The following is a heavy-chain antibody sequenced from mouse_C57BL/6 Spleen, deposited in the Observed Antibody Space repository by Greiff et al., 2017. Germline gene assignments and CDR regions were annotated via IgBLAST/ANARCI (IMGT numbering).Heavy chain of an antibody. J-gene: IGHJ2*01. CDR3: ARKANWDYFDY. CDR2: IDPSDSYT. V-gene: IGHV1-59*01. CDR1: GYTFTSYW. Sequence: QVQLQQPGAELVRPGTSVKLSCKASGYTFTSYWMHWVKQRPGQGLEWIGVIDPSDSYTNYNQKFKGKATLTVDTSSSTAYMQLSSLTSEDSAVYYCARKANWDYFDYWGQGTTLTVSS. D-gene: IGHD4-1*01.